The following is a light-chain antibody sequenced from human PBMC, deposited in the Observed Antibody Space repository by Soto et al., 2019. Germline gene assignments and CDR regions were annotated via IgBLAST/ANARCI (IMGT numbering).Light chain of an antibody. CDR1: QGISSY. CDR3: QQINSYPLT. V-gene: IGKV1-9*01. Sequence: DIQMTQYKSSLSASVGDRATISCRASQGISSYLAWYQQKPGKAPKLLIYAASTLQTGVPSRFSGSGSGTEFTLTISSLQPEDFATYYCQQINSYPLTFGGGTKVDIK. CDR2: AAS. J-gene: IGKJ4*01.